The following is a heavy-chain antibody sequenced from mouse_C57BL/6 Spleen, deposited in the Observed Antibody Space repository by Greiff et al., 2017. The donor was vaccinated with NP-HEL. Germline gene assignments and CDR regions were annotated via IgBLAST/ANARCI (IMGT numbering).Heavy chain of an antibody. J-gene: IGHJ3*01. CDR2: INPSSGYT. CDR3: ARSGDSSGPGWFAY. D-gene: IGHD3-2*02. V-gene: IGHV1-4*01. Sequence: QVQLQQSGAELARPGASVKMSCKASGYTFTSYTMHWVKQRPGQGLEWIGYINPSSGYTKYNQKFKDTATLTADKSSSTAYMQLSSLTSENSAGYYCARSGDSSGPGWFAYWGQGTLVTVSA. CDR1: GYTFTSYT.